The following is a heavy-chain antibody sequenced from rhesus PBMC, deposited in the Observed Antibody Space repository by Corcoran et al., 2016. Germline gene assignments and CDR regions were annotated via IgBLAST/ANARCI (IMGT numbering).Heavy chain of an antibody. CDR1: GGSISSSY. V-gene: IGHV4-169*02. CDR2: IYGSGSST. D-gene: IGHD6-25*01. J-gene: IGHJ4*01. Sequence: QLQLQESGPGLVKPSETLSVTCVVSGGSISSSYWSWIRQAPGKGLEWIGYIYGSGSSTNYNPSLKSRVTLSVDPSKNQLSLKLSSVTAADTAVYYCASEGAAAPFDYWGQGVLVTVSS. CDR3: ASEGAAAPFDY.